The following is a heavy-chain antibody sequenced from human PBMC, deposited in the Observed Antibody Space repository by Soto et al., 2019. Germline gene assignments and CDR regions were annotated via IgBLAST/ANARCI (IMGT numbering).Heavy chain of an antibody. J-gene: IGHJ4*02. D-gene: IGHD6-6*01. CDR1: GYTFTGYY. V-gene: IGHV1-2*02. CDR2: INPNSGGT. Sequence: GASMKVSCKASGYTFTGYYMHWVRQAPGQGLEWMGWINPNSGGTNYAQKFQGRVTMTRDTSISTAYMELSRLRSDDTAVYYCARDEYSSSSHFDYWGQGTLVTVS. CDR3: ARDEYSSSSHFDY.